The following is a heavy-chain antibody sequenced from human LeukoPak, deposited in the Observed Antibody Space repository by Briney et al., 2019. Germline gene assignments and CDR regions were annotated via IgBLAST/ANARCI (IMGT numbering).Heavy chain of an antibody. Sequence: SETLSLTCTVSGGSTSSYYWSWIRQPPGKGLEWIGYIYYSGSTNYNPSLKSRVTISVDTSKNQFSLKLSSVTAADTAVYYCARWINCSGGSCYGWFDPWGQGTRVTVSS. CDR3: ARWINCSGGSCYGWFDP. D-gene: IGHD2-15*01. CDR2: IYYSGST. CDR1: GGSTSSYY. V-gene: IGHV4-59*08. J-gene: IGHJ5*02.